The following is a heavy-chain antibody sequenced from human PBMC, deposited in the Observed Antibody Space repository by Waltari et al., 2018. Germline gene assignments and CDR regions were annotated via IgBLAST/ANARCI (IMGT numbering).Heavy chain of an antibody. CDR3: ARPYYDSSGYWI. D-gene: IGHD3-22*01. Sequence: QVQLVPSGAEGKKPGASVKASCKDSGYTFTSYAMHWVRQAPGQRLEWMGWVNAGNGNTKYSQKFQGRVTITRDTSASTAYMELSSLRSEDTAVYYCARPYYDSSGYWIWGQGTLVTVSS. J-gene: IGHJ4*02. CDR2: VNAGNGNT. V-gene: IGHV1-3*01. CDR1: GYTFTSYA.